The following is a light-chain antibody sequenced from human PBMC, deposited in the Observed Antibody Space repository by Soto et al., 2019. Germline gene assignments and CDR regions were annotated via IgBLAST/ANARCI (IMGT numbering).Light chain of an antibody. CDR3: QHYSYSLLT. CDR1: QIISNSY. Sequence: EIVLTQSPGTLSLSPGERATLSCRASQIISNSYLAWYQQKPGQAPRLLIYDASSRATGIPDRFSGSGSGTDFTLTISRLEPTYFAVTYSQHYSYSLLTFGGGTNVEIK. CDR2: DAS. V-gene: IGKV3-20*01. J-gene: IGKJ4*01.